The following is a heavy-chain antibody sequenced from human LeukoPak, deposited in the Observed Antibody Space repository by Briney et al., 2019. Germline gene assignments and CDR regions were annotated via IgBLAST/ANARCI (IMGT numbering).Heavy chain of an antibody. CDR1: GFTFSSYA. Sequence: GGSLRLSCAASGFTFSSYAMSWVRQAPGKGLEWVSAISGRGGSTYYADSVKGRFTISRDNSKNTLYLQMNSLRAEDTAVYYCANQYCSSTSCYGAVDYWGQGTLVTVSS. J-gene: IGHJ4*02. CDR3: ANQYCSSTSCYGAVDY. CDR2: ISGRGGST. D-gene: IGHD2-2*01. V-gene: IGHV3-23*01.